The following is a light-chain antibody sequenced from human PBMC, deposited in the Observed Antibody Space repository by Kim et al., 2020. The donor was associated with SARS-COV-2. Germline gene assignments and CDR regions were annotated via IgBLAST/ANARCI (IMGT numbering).Light chain of an antibody. J-gene: IGKJ4*01. Sequence: PGEGATPSCRASHDIGINLAWYQQTPGQAPRLLVYDASIRATGIPDRFSGSGSGTDFTLTIGSLEPRDFAIYYCQQRGNWPPALTFGGGTKVDIK. CDR1: HDIGIN. CDR3: QQRGNWPPALT. CDR2: DAS. V-gene: IGKV3-11*01.